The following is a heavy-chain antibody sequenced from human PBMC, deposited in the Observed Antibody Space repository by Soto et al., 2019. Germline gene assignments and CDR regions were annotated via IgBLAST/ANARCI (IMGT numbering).Heavy chain of an antibody. D-gene: IGHD2-15*01. CDR2: INPDNGNT. CDR3: ARGIATGQPDP. V-gene: IGHV1-3*01. J-gene: IGHJ5*02. CDR1: GYTFTRYT. Sequence: GASVKVSCKASGYTFTRYTMNWVRQAPGQRLEWMGWINPDNGNTKSSQKFQDRVIITRDTSASTAYMDPSSLRSEDTAVYYCARGIATGQPDPWGQGTLATVSS.